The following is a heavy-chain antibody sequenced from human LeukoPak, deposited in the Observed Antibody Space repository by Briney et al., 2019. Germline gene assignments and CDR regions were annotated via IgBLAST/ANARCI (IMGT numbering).Heavy chain of an antibody. J-gene: IGHJ4*02. CDR2: IYPDDSDT. Sequence: GESLKISCKGSGYSFTSYWIAWVRQMPGKGLEWMGIIYPDDSDTRYSPSFQGQVTVTADKSISTAYLQWSSLKASDNAMYYCARQRRSSGWPNDYWGQGTLVTVSS. CDR1: GYSFTSYW. CDR3: ARQRRSSGWPNDY. D-gene: IGHD6-19*01. V-gene: IGHV5-51*01.